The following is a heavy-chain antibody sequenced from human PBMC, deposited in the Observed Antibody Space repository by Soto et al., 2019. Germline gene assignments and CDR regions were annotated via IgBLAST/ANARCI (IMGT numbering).Heavy chain of an antibody. CDR3: ARLYCSSTSCHGWWFDP. CDR1: GGTFSSYA. V-gene: IGHV1-69*01. Sequence: QVQLVQSGAEVKKPGSSVKVSCTASGGTFSSYAISWVRQAPGQGLEWMGGIIPIFGTANYAQKFQGRVTITADESTSTAYMELSSLRSEDTAVYYCARLYCSSTSCHGWWFDPWGQGTLVTVSS. D-gene: IGHD2-2*01. J-gene: IGHJ5*02. CDR2: IIPIFGTA.